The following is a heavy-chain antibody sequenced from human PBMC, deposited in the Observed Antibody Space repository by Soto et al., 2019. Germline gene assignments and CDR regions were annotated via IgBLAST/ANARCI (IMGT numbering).Heavy chain of an antibody. J-gene: IGHJ6*02. V-gene: IGHV3-21*01. CDR3: KRDRSGVMRGRIRGPYGGVDG. CDR1: RFAFSSYS. Sequence: QLVESGGGLVKPGGSLRVSCAASRFAFSSYSMHWVRQAPMKGLEWVASINSVASYVYYADSVEGRFTISRDNAKNSVNLQMNSLRAEETAVYYCKRDRSGVMRGRIRGPYGGVDGWGQGTTVLVS. CDR2: INSVASYV. D-gene: IGHD3-10*01.